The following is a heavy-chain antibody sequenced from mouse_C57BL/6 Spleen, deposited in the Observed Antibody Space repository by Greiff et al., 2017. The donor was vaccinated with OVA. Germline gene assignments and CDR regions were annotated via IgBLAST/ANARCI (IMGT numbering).Heavy chain of an antibody. CDR2: ISGGGGIT. D-gene: IGHD5-1*01. CDR1: GFTFSSYT. CDR3: ARKEYPYYYAMDY. V-gene: IGHV5-9*01. Sequence: EVKLVESGGGLVKPGGSLKLSCAASGFTFSSYTMSWVRQTPEKRLEWVATISGGGGITYYPDSVKGRFTISRDNAKNTLYLQMSSLRSEDTALYYCARKEYPYYYAMDYWGQGTSVTVSS. J-gene: IGHJ4*01.